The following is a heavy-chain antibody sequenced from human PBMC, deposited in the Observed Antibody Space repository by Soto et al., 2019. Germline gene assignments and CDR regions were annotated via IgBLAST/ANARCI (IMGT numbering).Heavy chain of an antibody. Sequence: QLQLQESGPGLVKPSETLSLTCTVSGGSISSSSYYWGWIRQPPGKGLEWIGSIYYSGSTYYNPSLKSRVTISVDTSKNQFSLKLSSVTAADTAVYYCARDRRYDSHYYYYYGMDVWGQGTTVTVSS. D-gene: IGHD3-3*01. V-gene: IGHV4-39*07. CDR2: IYYSGST. CDR1: GGSISSSSYY. J-gene: IGHJ6*02. CDR3: ARDRRYDSHYYYYYGMDV.